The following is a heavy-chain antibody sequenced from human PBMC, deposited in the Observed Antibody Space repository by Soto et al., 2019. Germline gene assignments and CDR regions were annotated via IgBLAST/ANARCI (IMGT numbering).Heavy chain of an antibody. CDR3: ARAHIRGGGYYPLIGSGPDY. D-gene: IGHD3-22*01. CDR2: IIPIFGTA. CDR1: GGTFSSYA. J-gene: IGHJ4*02. V-gene: IGHV1-69*13. Sequence: GASVKVSCKASGGTFSSYAVSWVRQAPGQGLEWMGGIIPIFGTANYAQKFQGRVTLTADESTSTAYMELSSLRSEDTAVYYCARAHIRGGGYYPLIGSGPDYWGQGTLVTVSS.